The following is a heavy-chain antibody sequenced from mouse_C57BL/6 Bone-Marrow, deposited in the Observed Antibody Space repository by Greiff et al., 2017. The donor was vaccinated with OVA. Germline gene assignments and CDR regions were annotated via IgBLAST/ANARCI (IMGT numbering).Heavy chain of an antibody. CDR1: GYTFTSYW. J-gene: IGHJ4*01. CDR2: IDPNSGGT. D-gene: IGHD2-5*01. Sequence: QVQLQQSGAELVKPGASVKLSCKASGYTFTSYWMHWVKQRPGRGLEWIGRIDPNSGGTKYNEKFKSKATLTVDKPSSTAYMQLSSLTSEDSAVYYCARDYSILYYYAMDYWGQGTSVTVSS. V-gene: IGHV1-72*01. CDR3: ARDYSILYYYAMDY.